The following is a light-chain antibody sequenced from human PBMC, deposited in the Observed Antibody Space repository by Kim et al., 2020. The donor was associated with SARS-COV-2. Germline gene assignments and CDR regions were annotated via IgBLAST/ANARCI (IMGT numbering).Light chain of an antibody. CDR1: QSVSNNY. CDR3: QQYGSSLRT. Sequence: SPGESATLSCRASQSVSNNYLAWYQQKPGQAPRLFIYGASTRATGIPDRFSGSGSGTDFTLTISRLEPEDFAVYYCQQYGSSLRTFGQGTKVDIK. CDR2: GAS. J-gene: IGKJ1*01. V-gene: IGKV3-20*01.